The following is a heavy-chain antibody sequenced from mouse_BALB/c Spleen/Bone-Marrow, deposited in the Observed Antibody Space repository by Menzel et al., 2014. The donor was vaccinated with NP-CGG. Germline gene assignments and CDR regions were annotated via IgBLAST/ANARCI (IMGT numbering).Heavy chain of an antibody. Sequence: EVQLQESGGGLVQPGGFLKLSCAASGFDFRTYWMSWVRQAPGKGLEWIGEINPDSKTKNYAPSLKDKFIISRDNAKNTLYLQTSKVRSEDTALYYCARMGYYGWLAYWGQGTLVTVSA. CDR3: ARMGYYGWLAY. J-gene: IGHJ3*01. D-gene: IGHD1-1*01. CDR2: INPDSKTK. CDR1: GFDFRTYW. V-gene: IGHV4-1*02.